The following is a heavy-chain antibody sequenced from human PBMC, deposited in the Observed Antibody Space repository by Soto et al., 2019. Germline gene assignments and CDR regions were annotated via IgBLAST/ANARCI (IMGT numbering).Heavy chain of an antibody. D-gene: IGHD6-19*01. CDR1: GFTFSSYA. V-gene: IGHV3-30-3*01. Sequence: QVQLVESGGGVVQPGRSLRLSCAASGFTFSSYAMHLVRQAPGKGLEWVAVISYDGSNKYYADSVKGRFTISRDNSKNTLYLQMNSLRAEDTAVYYCARATGGSGWYFDYWGQGTLVTVSS. CDR2: ISYDGSNK. CDR3: ARATGGSGWYFDY. J-gene: IGHJ4*02.